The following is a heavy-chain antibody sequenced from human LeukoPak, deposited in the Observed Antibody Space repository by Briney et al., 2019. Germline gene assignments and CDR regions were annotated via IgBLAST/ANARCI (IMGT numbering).Heavy chain of an antibody. V-gene: IGHV1-69*13. Sequence: SVKVSCKASGYTFSSYGISWVRQAPGQGLEWMGGIIPIFGTANYAQKFQGRVTITADESTSTAYMELSSLRSEDTAVYYCARLNYERGFDYWGQGTLVTVSS. CDR2: IIPIFGTA. D-gene: IGHD3-22*01. CDR3: ARLNYERGFDY. CDR1: GYTFSSYG. J-gene: IGHJ4*02.